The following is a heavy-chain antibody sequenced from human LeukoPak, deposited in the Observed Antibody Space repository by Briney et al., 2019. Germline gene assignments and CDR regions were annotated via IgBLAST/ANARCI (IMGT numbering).Heavy chain of an antibody. V-gene: IGHV3-48*01. CDR2: ISSRSSTI. J-gene: IGHJ4*02. CDR3: ARDGYYYGSGSYYKVDFDY. CDR1: GFTLSGSA. D-gene: IGHD3-10*01. Sequence: GGSLRLSCAASGFTLSGSAMHWVRQAPGKGLEWVSYISSRSSTIYYADSVKGRFTISRDNAKNSLYLQMNSLRAEDTAVYYCARDGYYYGSGSYYKVDFDYWGQGTLVTVSS.